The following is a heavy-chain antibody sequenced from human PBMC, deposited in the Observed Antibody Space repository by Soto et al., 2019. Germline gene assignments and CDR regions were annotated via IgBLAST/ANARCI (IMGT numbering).Heavy chain of an antibody. CDR2: VTGDGVTT. Sequence: GGSLRLSCSASGLTFSNYAMSWVRQAPGKGLEWVSTVTGDGVTTSYADSVKGRFTISRDNSKNTLYLQMSGLRADDTAVYYCAKRLSYYFDSWGHGTLVTVSS. V-gene: IGHV3-23*01. CDR3: AKRLSYYFDS. D-gene: IGHD3-16*02. J-gene: IGHJ4*01. CDR1: GLTFSNYA.